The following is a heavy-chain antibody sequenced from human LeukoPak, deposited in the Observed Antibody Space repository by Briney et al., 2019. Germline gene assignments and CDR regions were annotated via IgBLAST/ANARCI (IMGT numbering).Heavy chain of an antibody. J-gene: IGHJ3*02. CDR2: LGSSNNKI. D-gene: IGHD3-22*01. CDR1: GFTLSSYI. CDR3: ARDPSSGHYSNGAFDI. V-gene: IGHV3-21*01. Sequence: GGSLRLSCAASGFTLSSYIMNWVRQAPGKGLEWVSSLGSSNNKIYYADSVKGRFTISRDSARNSLYLQMNSLSAEDTAVYYCARDPSSGHYSNGAFDIWGQGTMVTVSS.